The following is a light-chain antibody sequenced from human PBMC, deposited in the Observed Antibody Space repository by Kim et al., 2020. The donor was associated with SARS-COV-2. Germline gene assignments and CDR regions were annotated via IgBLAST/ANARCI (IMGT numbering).Light chain of an antibody. CDR1: SSNIGAGYD. CDR2: GNS. J-gene: IGLJ2*01. CDR3: QSYDSSLSGVV. Sequence: GVTISWTGGSSNIGAGYDVHWYQQLPGTAPKPLIYGNSNRPSGVPDRFSGSKSGTSASLAITGLQAEDEADYYCQSYDSSLSGVVFGGGTQLTVL. V-gene: IGLV1-40*01.